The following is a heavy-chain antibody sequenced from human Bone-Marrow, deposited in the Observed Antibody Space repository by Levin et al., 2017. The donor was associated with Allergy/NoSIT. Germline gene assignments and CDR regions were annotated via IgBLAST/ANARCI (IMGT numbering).Heavy chain of an antibody. V-gene: IGHV3-21*04. CDR3: ARDRTNGILTSYGMDV. J-gene: IGHJ6*02. CDR1: GFNFSIYC. Sequence: GESLKISCAASGFNFSIYCMNWVRQAPGKGLEWVSSISSSSSNIYHADSLKGRFTISRDNAKNSLYLQMKSLRAEDTAVYYCARDRTNGILTSYGMDVWGHGTTVTVAS. CDR2: ISSSSSNI. D-gene: IGHD3-9*01.